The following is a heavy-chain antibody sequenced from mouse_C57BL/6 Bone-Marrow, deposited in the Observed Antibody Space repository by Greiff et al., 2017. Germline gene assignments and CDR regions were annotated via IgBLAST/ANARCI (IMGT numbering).Heavy chain of an antibody. CDR2: ISSGSSTI. Sequence: EVMLVESGGGLVKPGGSLKLSCAASGFTFSDYGMHWVRQAPEKGLEWVAYISSGSSTIYYADTVKGRFTITRDNAKNTLFLQMTSLRSEDTAMYYCARIYDGYYNYAMDYWGQGTSVTVSS. D-gene: IGHD2-3*01. CDR3: ARIYDGYYNYAMDY. CDR1: GFTFSDYG. J-gene: IGHJ4*01. V-gene: IGHV5-17*01.